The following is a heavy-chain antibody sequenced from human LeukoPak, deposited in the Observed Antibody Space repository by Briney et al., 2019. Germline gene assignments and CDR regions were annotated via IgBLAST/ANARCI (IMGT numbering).Heavy chain of an antibody. J-gene: IGHJ4*02. Sequence: PSVQVSSKASGYTFTSYGISWVRQAPGQGLEWMGWISAYNGNTNYAQKLQGRVSMTTDTSTSTAYMELGSLRSDDTAVYYCARDLWDVLRYFDWLLYGPSCDYWGQGTLVTVSS. D-gene: IGHD3-9*01. V-gene: IGHV1-18*01. CDR2: ISAYNGNT. CDR3: ARDLWDVLRYFDWLLYGPSCDY. CDR1: GYTFTSYG.